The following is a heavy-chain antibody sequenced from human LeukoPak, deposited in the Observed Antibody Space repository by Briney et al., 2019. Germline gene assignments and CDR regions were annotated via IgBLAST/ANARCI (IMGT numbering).Heavy chain of an antibody. V-gene: IGHV4-4*02. CDR3: ARFTGYCSGTSCYPNAFDI. CDR1: GGSISSSNW. D-gene: IGHD2-2*01. J-gene: IGHJ3*02. Sequence: NSSETLSLTCAVSGGSISSSNWWSWVRQPPGKGLEWIGEIYHSGSTNYNPSLKSRVTISLDTSKNQFSLKLSSVTAADTAVFYCARFTGYCSGTSCYPNAFDIWGQGTMVTVSS. CDR2: IYHSGST.